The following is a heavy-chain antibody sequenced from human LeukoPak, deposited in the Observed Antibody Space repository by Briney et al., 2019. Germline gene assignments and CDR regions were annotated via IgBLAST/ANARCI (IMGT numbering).Heavy chain of an antibody. CDR2: ISYDGSNK. V-gene: IGHV3-30*18. D-gene: IGHD4-17*01. CDR1: GFTFSNYG. Sequence: PGRSLRLSCAASGFTFSNYGMHWVRQAPGKGLEWVAAISYDGSNKYSADSVKGRFTVPRDNSKNTLYLQMNSLRPEDTAVYYCAKDLMVTTLDYWGQGTLVTVSS. CDR3: AKDLMVTTLDY. J-gene: IGHJ4*02.